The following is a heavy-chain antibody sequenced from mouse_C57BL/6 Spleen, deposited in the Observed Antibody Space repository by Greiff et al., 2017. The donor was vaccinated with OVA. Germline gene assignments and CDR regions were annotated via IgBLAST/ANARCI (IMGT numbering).Heavy chain of an antibody. J-gene: IGHJ4*01. V-gene: IGHV1-20*01. CDR1: GYSFTGYF. D-gene: IGHD1-1*01. Sequence: DVQLQESGPELVKPGDSVKISCKASGYSFTGYFMNWVMQSHGKSLEWIGRINPYNGDTFYNQKFKGKATLTVDKSSSTAHMELRSLTSEDSAVYYCARNYGSSYYYAMDYWGQGTSVTVSS. CDR2: INPYNGDT. CDR3: ARNYGSSYYYAMDY.